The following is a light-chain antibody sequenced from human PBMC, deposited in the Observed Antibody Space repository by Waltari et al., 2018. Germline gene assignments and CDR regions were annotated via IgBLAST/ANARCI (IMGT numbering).Light chain of an antibody. CDR2: DVS. CDR3: TSYTSRSTWV. Sequence: QSALTQPASVSGSPGQSIAISCTGTSSDVGGYNYVSWYQQPPGKAPRLMIYDVSNRPSGVSNRFSGSKSGNTASLTISGLQAEDEADYYCTSYTSRSTWVFGGGTKMTVL. J-gene: IGLJ2*01. CDR1: SSDVGGYNY. V-gene: IGLV2-14*03.